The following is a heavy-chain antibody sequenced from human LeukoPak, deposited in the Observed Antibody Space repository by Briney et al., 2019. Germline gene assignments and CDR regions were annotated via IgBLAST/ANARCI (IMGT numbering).Heavy chain of an antibody. J-gene: IGHJ6*03. CDR1: GGSISSYY. D-gene: IGHD3-10*01. CDR3: ARGRSSMVRGYYYYMDV. Sequence: SETLSLTCTVSGGSISSYYWSWIRQPPGKGLEWIGYMYYSGSTNYNPSLKSRVTISVDTSKNQFSLKLSSVTAADTAVYYCARGRSSMVRGYYYYMDVWGKGTTVTISS. V-gene: IGHV4-59*01. CDR2: MYYSGST.